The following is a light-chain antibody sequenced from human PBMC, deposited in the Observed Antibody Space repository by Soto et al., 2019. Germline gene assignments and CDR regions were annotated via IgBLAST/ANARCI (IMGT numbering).Light chain of an antibody. CDR2: EVY. J-gene: IGLJ2*01. CDR3: SAYAGSSTWV. CDR1: SSDVGGYNY. V-gene: IGLV2-8*01. Sequence: QSAPTQSPSASGSPGLSVTFSCTGTSSDVGGYNYVSWYQQYPGKAPKLMIYEVYKRHSGVPDRCSCSKSGTTASLTVSGLQPEDEADDYCSAYAGSSTWVFGGGTKLTVL.